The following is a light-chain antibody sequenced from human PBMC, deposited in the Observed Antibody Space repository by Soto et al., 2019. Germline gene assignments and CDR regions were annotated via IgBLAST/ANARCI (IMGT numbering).Light chain of an antibody. Sequence: EIVMTQSPATLSVSPGERATLSCRASQSVSSNLAWYQQKPGQAPRLLIYGASTRATGIPARFSGSGSGTVFTRTISSRQSEDFAVYYCQQYNNWPPMAFGQGTNVQI. V-gene: IGKV3-15*01. J-gene: IGKJ1*01. CDR2: GAS. CDR3: QQYNNWPPMA. CDR1: QSVSSN.